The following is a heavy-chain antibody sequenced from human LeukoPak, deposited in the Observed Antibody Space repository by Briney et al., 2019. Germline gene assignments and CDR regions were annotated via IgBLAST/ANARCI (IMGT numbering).Heavy chain of an antibody. CDR1: GYTFTSYG. CDR2: INPNSGGT. D-gene: IGHD3-9*01. CDR3: ARGDILTGYFYYYYMDV. V-gene: IGHV1-2*02. J-gene: IGHJ6*03. Sequence: ASVKVSCKASGYTFTSYGISWPRQAPGQGLEWMGWINPNSGGTNYAQKFQGRVTMTRDTSISTAYMELSRLRSDDTAVYYCARGDILTGYFYYYYMDVWGKGTTVTISS.